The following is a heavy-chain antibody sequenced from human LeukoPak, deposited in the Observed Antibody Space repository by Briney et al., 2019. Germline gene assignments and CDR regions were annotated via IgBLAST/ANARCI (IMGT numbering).Heavy chain of an antibody. D-gene: IGHD3-10*01. CDR2: IYYSGST. V-gene: IGHV4-39*01. CDR1: GGSISSSSYY. J-gene: IGHJ3*02. CDR3: ARGYSGWDDAFDI. Sequence: SETLSLTCTVSGGSISSSSYYWGWIRQPPGKGLEWIGSIYYSGSTYYNPSLKSRVTISVDTSKNQFSLKLSSVTAADTVVYYCARGYSGWDDAFDIWGQGTMVTVSS.